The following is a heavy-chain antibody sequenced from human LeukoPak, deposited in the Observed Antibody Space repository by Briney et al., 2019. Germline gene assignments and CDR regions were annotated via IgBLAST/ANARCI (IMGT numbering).Heavy chain of an antibody. D-gene: IGHD6-13*01. V-gene: IGHV4-59*01. CDR3: ARGLAAAGTSYFDY. CDR2: MYYSGST. CDR1: GGSINSYY. Sequence: SETLSLTCTVSGGSINSYYWSWIRQPPGKGLEWIGYMYYSGSTNYNPSLKSRVTISVDTSKNQFSLKLSSVTAANTAVYYCARGLAAAGTSYFDYWGQGTLVTVSS. J-gene: IGHJ4*02.